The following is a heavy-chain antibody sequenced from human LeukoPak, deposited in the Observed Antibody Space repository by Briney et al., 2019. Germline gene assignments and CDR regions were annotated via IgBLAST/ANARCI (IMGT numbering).Heavy chain of an antibody. Sequence: SETLSLTCAVYGGSFSGYYWSWIRQPPGKGLEWIGEINHSGSTNYNPSLKSRVTISVDTSKNQFSLKLSSVTAADTAVYYCARVGMAAAGADYWGQGTLVTVSS. CDR3: ARVGMAAAGADY. V-gene: IGHV4-34*01. CDR1: GGSFSGYY. CDR2: INHSGST. J-gene: IGHJ4*02. D-gene: IGHD6-13*01.